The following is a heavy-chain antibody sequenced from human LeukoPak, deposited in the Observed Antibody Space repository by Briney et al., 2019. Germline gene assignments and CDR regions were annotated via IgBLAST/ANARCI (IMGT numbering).Heavy chain of an antibody. CDR3: ARDPYCGGDCYSGFGAFDI. D-gene: IGHD2-21*02. V-gene: IGHV3-7*03. J-gene: IGHJ3*02. Sequence: PGGSLRLSCAASGFTFSNSWMSWVRQAQGKGLEWVANIKQDGSEEVYVDSVKGRFTISRDNAKNSLYLQMNRLRAEDTAVYYCARDPYCGGDCYSGFGAFDIWGQGTMVTVSS. CDR2: IKQDGSEE. CDR1: GFTFSNSW.